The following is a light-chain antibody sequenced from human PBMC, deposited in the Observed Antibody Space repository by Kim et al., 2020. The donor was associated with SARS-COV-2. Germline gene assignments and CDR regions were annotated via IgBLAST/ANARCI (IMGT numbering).Light chain of an antibody. Sequence: DIQMTQSPSALSASVGDRVTITCRASQDIRNYLAWFQQKPGKAPRLLIYATSTLQSGVPSRFSGRGFGTDFTLAISSLQPEDVATYYCQKYNNCPRTFGPGTKVDIK. CDR2: ATS. CDR1: QDIRNY. J-gene: IGKJ3*01. CDR3: QKYNNCPRT. V-gene: IGKV1-27*01.